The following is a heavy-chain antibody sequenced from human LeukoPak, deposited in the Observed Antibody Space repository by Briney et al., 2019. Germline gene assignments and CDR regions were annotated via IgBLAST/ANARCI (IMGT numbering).Heavy chain of an antibody. CDR1: GFTFSSYA. J-gene: IGHJ4*02. CDR3: AGSRFGELLGYFDY. Sequence: GGSLRLSYAASGFTFSSYAMSWVRQAPGKGLEWVSAISGSGGSTYYADSVKGRFTISRDNSKNTLYLQMNSLRAEDTAVYYCAGSRFGELLGYFDYWGQGTLVTVSS. D-gene: IGHD3-10*01. CDR2: ISGSGGST. V-gene: IGHV3-23*01.